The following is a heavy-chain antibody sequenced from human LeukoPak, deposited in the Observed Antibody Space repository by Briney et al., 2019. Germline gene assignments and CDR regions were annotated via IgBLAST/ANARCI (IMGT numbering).Heavy chain of an antibody. CDR1: GFTFSSFG. J-gene: IGHJ5*02. Sequence: GGSLRLSCAASGFTFSSFGMHWVRQAPGKGLEWVAVIWYDGSNKYCADSVKGRFTISRDNSKNTLYLQMNSLRAEDTAVYYCARGPYSSGWYNWFDPWGQGILVTVSS. CDR2: IWYDGSNK. CDR3: ARGPYSSGWYNWFDP. D-gene: IGHD6-19*01. V-gene: IGHV3-30*19.